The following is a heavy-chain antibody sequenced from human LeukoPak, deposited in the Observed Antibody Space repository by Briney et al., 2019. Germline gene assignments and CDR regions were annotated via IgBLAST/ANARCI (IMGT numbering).Heavy chain of an antibody. CDR1: GFTFSSYA. J-gene: IGHJ4*02. CDR2: ISYDGGNK. D-gene: IGHD3-3*01. Sequence: GRSLRLSCAASGFTFSSYAMHWVRQAPGKGLEWVAVISYDGGNKYYADSVKGRFTISRDNSKNTLYLQMNSLRAEDTAVYYCAKDGKRFLEWLLYQYYFDYWGQGTLVTVSS. CDR3: AKDGKRFLEWLLYQYYFDY. V-gene: IGHV3-30*04.